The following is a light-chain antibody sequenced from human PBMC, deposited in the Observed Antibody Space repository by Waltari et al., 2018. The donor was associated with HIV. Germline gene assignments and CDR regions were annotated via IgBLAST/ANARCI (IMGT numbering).Light chain of an antibody. CDR3: QSADSSGTFYV. J-gene: IGLJ1*01. CDR1: ALPKHY. CDR2: KDS. V-gene: IGLV3-25*03. Sequence: SYELTQPPSVSVSPGQTARITCSGDALPKHYAYWYQQKLGQAPVLVIYKDSERPSGIPERFSGSSSGTTVTLTISGVQAEDEADYYCQSADSSGTFYVFGTGTKVTVL.